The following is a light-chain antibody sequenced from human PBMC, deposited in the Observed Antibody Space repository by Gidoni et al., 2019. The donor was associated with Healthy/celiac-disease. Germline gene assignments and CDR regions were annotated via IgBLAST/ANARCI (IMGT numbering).Light chain of an antibody. CDR1: QSVSSSY. CDR3: QQYGSSPRET. J-gene: IGKJ1*01. CDR2: GAS. Sequence: EIVLTQSPGTLSLSPGERATLSCRASQSVSSSYLAWYQQKPGQAPRLLIYGASSRATGIPDRFSGSGSGTDFTLTISRLEPEDCAVYYCQQYGSSPRETFGQGTKVEIK. V-gene: IGKV3-20*01.